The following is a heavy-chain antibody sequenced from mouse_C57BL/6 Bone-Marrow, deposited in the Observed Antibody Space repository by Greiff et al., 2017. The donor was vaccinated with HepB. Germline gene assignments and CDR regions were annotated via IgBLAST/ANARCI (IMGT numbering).Heavy chain of an antibody. D-gene: IGHD1-2*01. Sequence: QVQLKQSGAELVKPGASVKMSCKASGYTFTSYWITWVKQRPGQGLEWIGDIYPGSGSTNYNEKFKSKATLTVDTSSSTAYMQLSSLTSEDSAVYYCAREVLRLYYFDYWGQGTTLTVSS. CDR2: IYPGSGST. V-gene: IGHV1-55*01. J-gene: IGHJ2*01. CDR1: GYTFTSYW. CDR3: AREVLRLYYFDY.